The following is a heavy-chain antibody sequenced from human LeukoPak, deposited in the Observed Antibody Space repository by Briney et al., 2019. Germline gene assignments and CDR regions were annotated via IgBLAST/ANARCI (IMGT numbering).Heavy chain of an antibody. V-gene: IGHV3-53*01. D-gene: IGHD4/OR15-4a*01. CDR1: GLTVSSNS. J-gene: IGHJ4*02. Sequence: GGSLRLSCTVSGLTVSSNSMSWGRQAPGKGLEWVSFSYSDNTHYLDAVKGRFTISRDNSKNTLYHQMNRLRAEDTAVYYCARRAGAYSHPYDYWGQGTLVTVSS. CDR2: SYSDNT. CDR3: ARRAGAYSHPYDY.